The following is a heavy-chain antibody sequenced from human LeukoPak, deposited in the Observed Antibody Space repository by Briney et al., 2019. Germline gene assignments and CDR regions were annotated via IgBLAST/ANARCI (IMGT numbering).Heavy chain of an antibody. CDR2: IFHSGNT. D-gene: IGHD3-22*01. V-gene: IGHV4-59*01. Sequence: PSETLSLTCTVSGVSMNSYYWSWIRQPPGKGLEWIGHIFHSGNTNDNPSLKSRVTISVDPSKNQFSLRLRSVTAADTAVYYCARTYYDSWGYYEVTYWGQGTLVTVSS. J-gene: IGHJ4*02. CDR3: ARTYYDSWGYYEVTY. CDR1: GVSMNSYY.